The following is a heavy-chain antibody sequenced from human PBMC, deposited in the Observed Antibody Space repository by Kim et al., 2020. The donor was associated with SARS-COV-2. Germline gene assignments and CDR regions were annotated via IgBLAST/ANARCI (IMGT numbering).Heavy chain of an antibody. V-gene: IGHV3-23*01. Sequence: GGSLRLSCAASGFTFSSYAMSWVRQAPGKGLEWVSAISGSGGSTYYADSVKGRFTISRDNSKNTLYLQMNSLRAEDTAVYYCAKDVCRGGSCYNYYYYGMDGWGRGATVTVCS. CDR1: GFTFSSYA. J-gene: IGHJ6*02. D-gene: IGHD2-15*01. CDR2: ISGSGGST. CDR3: AKDVCRGGSCYNYYYYGMDG.